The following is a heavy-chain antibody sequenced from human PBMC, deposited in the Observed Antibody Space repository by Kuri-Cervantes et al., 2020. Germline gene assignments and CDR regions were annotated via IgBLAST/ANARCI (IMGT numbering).Heavy chain of an antibody. D-gene: IGHD6-13*01. CDR1: GYTFTDYY. CDR2: INPNSGGT. Sequence: ASVKVSCKASGYTFTDYYIHWVRQAPGQGLEWMGWINPNSGGTNYAQKFQGRVTMTRDTSITTAYMELSRLRSDDTAVYYCARVPRLQQLVRGFDYWGLGNLVP. J-gene: IGHJ4*02. V-gene: IGHV1-2*02. CDR3: ARVPRLQQLVRGFDY.